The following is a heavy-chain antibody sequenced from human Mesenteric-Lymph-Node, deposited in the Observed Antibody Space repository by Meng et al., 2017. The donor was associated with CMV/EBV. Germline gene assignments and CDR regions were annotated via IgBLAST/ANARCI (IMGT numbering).Heavy chain of an antibody. D-gene: IGHD1-26*01. CDR3: ATDVVGGTTGYYYGLDV. V-gene: IGHV3-9*01. Sequence: SLKISCAASGFTFDDYAMHWVRQAPGKGLEWVSGISWNSGSIGYADSVKGRFTISRDNAKNSLYLQMNSLRGEDTALYYCATDVVGGTTGYYYGLDVWGQGTTVTVS. CDR2: ISWNSGSI. CDR1: GFTFDDYA. J-gene: IGHJ6*02.